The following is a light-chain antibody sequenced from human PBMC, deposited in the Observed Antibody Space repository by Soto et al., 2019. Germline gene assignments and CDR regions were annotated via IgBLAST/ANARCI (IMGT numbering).Light chain of an antibody. CDR1: QAISSS. Sequence: DIPLTQSPSFLSASVGDSVTITCRASQAISSSLAWYQHNPGKAPKLLIYAASTLQNGGPSSFSGSGSGTEFTLTISSLQHEDFATYYCQHLNDYRYTFGQGTKVEIK. V-gene: IGKV1-9*01. J-gene: IGKJ2*01. CDR2: AAS. CDR3: QHLNDYRYT.